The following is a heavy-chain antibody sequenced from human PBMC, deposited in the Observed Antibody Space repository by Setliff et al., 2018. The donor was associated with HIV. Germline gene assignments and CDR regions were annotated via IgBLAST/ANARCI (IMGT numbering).Heavy chain of an antibody. D-gene: IGHD1-1*01. CDR2: ISRTGGST. V-gene: IGHV3-23*01. Sequence: PGGSLRLSCAASGFRFSIYATSWVRQAPGKGMEWVSAISRTGGSTYYADSVKGRFTISRDNSKNTLYLQMNSLRAEDTALYYCAKVAPLPGTMDVWGQGTTVTVSS. CDR3: AKVAPLPGTMDV. CDR1: GFRFSIYA. J-gene: IGHJ6*02.